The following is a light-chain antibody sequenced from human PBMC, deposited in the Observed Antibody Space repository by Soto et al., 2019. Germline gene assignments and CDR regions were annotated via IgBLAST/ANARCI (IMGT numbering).Light chain of an antibody. CDR2: ATS. CDR3: QQYGSSSWT. Sequence: PGERATLSCRASQSVSSSYLAWYQQKPGQPPRLVMYATSSRATGIPSRFSGSGSGTDFTLTISRLEPEDFAVYYCQQYGSSSWTFGQGTKVDIK. V-gene: IGKV3-20*01. J-gene: IGKJ1*01. CDR1: QSVSSSY.